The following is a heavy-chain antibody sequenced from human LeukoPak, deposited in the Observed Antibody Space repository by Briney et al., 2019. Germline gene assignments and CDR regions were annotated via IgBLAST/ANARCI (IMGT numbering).Heavy chain of an antibody. CDR3: ARTRVSGGSFYHPFDY. V-gene: IGHV3-7*01. J-gene: IGHJ4*02. CDR1: GFTFSSYW. Sequence: PGGSLRLSCAASGFTFSSYWMSWVRQAPGKGLEWVANIKQDGSEKYYVDSVKGRFTISRDNAKNSLYLQMNSLRAEDTAVYYCARTRVSGGSFYHPFDYWGQGTLVTVSS. D-gene: IGHD2-15*01. CDR2: IKQDGSEK.